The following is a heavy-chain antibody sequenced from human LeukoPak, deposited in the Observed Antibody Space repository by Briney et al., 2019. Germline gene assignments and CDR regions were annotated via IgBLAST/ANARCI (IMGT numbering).Heavy chain of an antibody. J-gene: IGHJ4*02. V-gene: IGHV3-23*01. CDR1: GFTFSSYA. CDR3: ARHPFPRYGDQTGSTDY. CDR2: ISGSGGST. D-gene: IGHD4-17*01. Sequence: GGSLRLSCAASGFTFSSYAMSWVRQAPGKGLEWVSTISGSGGSTYNADSVKGRFTISRDNSKNTLYLQMNSLRAEDTAVYYYARHPFPRYGDQTGSTDYWGQGTLVTVSS.